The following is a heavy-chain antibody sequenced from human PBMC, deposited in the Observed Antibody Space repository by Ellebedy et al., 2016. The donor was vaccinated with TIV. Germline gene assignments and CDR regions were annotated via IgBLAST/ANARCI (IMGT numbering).Heavy chain of an antibody. Sequence: GESLKISXAASGFTFSGSAMHWVRQASGKGLEWVGRIRSKANSYATAYAASVKGRFTISRDDSKNTAYLQMNSLKTEDTAVYYCTRLWFGASPAYYYGMDVWGQGTTVTVSS. CDR1: GFTFSGSA. CDR2: IRSKANSYAT. CDR3: TRLWFGASPAYYYGMDV. J-gene: IGHJ6*02. V-gene: IGHV3-73*01. D-gene: IGHD3-10*01.